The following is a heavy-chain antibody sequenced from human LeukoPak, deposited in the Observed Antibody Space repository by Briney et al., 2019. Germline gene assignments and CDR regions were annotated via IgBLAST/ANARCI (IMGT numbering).Heavy chain of an antibody. D-gene: IGHD2-15*01. J-gene: IGHJ3*02. V-gene: IGHV3-48*01. CDR2: ISSSSSTI. Sequence: GGSLRLSCAASGFSFSDYSMNWVRQAPGKGLEWVSYISSSSSTIYYADSVKGRFTISRDNAKNSLYLQMNSLRAEDTAVYYCASEYCSGGSCYYAFDIWGQGTMVTVSS. CDR1: GFSFSDYS. CDR3: ASEYCSGGSCYYAFDI.